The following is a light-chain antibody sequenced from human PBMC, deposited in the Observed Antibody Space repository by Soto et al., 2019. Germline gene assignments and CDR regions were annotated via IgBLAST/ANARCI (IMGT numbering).Light chain of an antibody. J-gene: IGKJ5*01. CDR1: QSVSSSY. CDR3: QQYGSSPIT. Sequence: DIVLTQSPGTLSLSPGERATLSCRASQSVSSSYLAWYRQKPGQAPRLLIHGTSSRATGTPDRFTGSGSGTDFTLTITRLEPEDFAVYYCQQYGSSPITVGQGTRLQ. CDR2: GTS. V-gene: IGKV3-20*01.